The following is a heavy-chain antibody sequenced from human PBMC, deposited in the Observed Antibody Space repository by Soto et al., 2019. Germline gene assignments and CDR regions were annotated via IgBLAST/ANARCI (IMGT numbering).Heavy chain of an antibody. CDR3: ARLLNYYGSGSLVDYMDV. CDR2: IYSGGST. Sequence: PGGSLRLSCAASGFTVSSNYMSWVRQAPGKGLEWVSVIYSGGSTYYADSVKGRFTISRDNSKNTLYLQMNSLRAEDTAVYYCARLLNYYGSGSLVDYMDVWGKGTTVTVSS. J-gene: IGHJ6*03. V-gene: IGHV3-66*01. CDR1: GFTVSSNY. D-gene: IGHD3-10*01.